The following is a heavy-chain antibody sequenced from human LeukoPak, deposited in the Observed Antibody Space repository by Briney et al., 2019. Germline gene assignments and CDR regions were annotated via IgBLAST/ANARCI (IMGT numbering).Heavy chain of an antibody. J-gene: IGHJ4*02. CDR1: GFTFSSYA. Sequence: SGGSLRLSCAASGFTFSSYAMSWVRQAPGKGLEWVSAISGSGGSTYYADSVKGRFTISRDNSKNTLYLQMNSLRAEDTAVYYCAKPLLATTVTTDYWGQGTLVTVSS. D-gene: IGHD4-17*01. CDR2: ISGSGGST. CDR3: AKPLLATTVTTDY. V-gene: IGHV3-23*01.